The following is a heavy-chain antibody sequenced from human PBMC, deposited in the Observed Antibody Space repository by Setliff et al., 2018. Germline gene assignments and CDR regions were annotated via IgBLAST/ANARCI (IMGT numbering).Heavy chain of an antibody. CDR1: GFTFSSYA. CDR3: VRDDADNYDAFDN. D-gene: IGHD3-22*01. Sequence: GGSLRLSCAASGFTFSSYAMSWVRQAPGKGLEWVSAISGSGGSTYYADSVKGRFTISRDNAMDTLFLQMNGLRADDTGVYYCVRDDADNYDAFDNWGQGTLVTVSS. V-gene: IGHV3-23*01. J-gene: IGHJ3*02. CDR2: ISGSGGST.